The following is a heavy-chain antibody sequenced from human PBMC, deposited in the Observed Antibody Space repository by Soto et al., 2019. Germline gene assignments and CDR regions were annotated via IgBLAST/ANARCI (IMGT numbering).Heavy chain of an antibody. CDR2: IYPGDSDT. J-gene: IGHJ6*02. Sequence: GESLKISCKGFGYTFTNYWIGWVRQMPGKGPEWMGIIYPGDSDTKYNPSFQGQVTISADKSITTTYLQWSSLKASDTAIYYCAASIFYYGMDVCCPGTTVTVSS. CDR1: GYTFTNYW. CDR3: AASIFYYGMDV. V-gene: IGHV5-51*01.